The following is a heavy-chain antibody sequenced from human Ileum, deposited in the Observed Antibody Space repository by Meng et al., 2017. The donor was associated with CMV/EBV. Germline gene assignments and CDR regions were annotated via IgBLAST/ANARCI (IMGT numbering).Heavy chain of an antibody. D-gene: IGHD1-26*01. Sequence: QLQESGPGLVKPAAPLSLTCTASADPISSGSHSWAWFRQPPGKRLEWIGSMYFSGIADYNPSLKSRVIISLHATQKQFSLRLTSVTAADSAVYFCARDLTNKWFYYWGQGTLVTVSS. J-gene: IGHJ4*02. CDR1: ADPISSGSHS. V-gene: IGHV4-39*07. CDR2: MYFSGIA. CDR3: ARDLTNKWFYY.